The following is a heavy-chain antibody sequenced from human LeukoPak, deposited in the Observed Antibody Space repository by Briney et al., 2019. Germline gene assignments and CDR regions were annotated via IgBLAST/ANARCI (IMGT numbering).Heavy chain of an antibody. CDR2: IYYSGST. J-gene: IGHJ6*02. D-gene: IGHD6-19*01. Sequence: PSETLFLTCTVSGGSISSGGYYWSWIRQHPGKGLEWIGYIYYSGSTYYNPSLKSRVTISVDTSKNQFSLKLSSVTAADTAVYYCARAGGAPYSSGLPHVGLWGYYYYGMDVWGQGTTVTVSS. CDR1: GGSISSGGYY. V-gene: IGHV4-31*03. CDR3: ARAGGAPYSSGLPHVGLWGYYYYGMDV.